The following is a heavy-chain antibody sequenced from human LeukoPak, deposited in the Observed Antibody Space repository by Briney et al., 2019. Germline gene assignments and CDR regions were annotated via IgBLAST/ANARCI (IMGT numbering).Heavy chain of an antibody. Sequence: GGSLRLFCAASGFTFSSYSMNWVRQAPGKGLEWVSSISSSSSYIYYADSVKGRFTISRDNAKNSLYLQMNSLRAEDTAVYYCARQGYCSSTSCSMGGVFDYWGQGTLVTVSS. D-gene: IGHD2-2*01. CDR1: GFTFSSYS. CDR2: ISSSSSYI. J-gene: IGHJ4*02. CDR3: ARQGYCSSTSCSMGGVFDY. V-gene: IGHV3-21*01.